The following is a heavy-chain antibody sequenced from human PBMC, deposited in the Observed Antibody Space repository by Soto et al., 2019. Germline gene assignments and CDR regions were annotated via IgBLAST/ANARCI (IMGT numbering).Heavy chain of an antibody. CDR2: IWYDGSNK. CDR1: GFTFSSYG. CDR3: ASRDGYNGVFDY. D-gene: IGHD5-12*01. J-gene: IGHJ4*02. Sequence: GGSLRLSCAASGFTFSSYGMHWVRQAPGKGLEWVAVIWYDGSNKYYADSVKGRFTISRDNSKNTLYLQMNSLRAEDTAVYYCASRDGYNGVFDYWGQGTLVTVSS. V-gene: IGHV3-33*01.